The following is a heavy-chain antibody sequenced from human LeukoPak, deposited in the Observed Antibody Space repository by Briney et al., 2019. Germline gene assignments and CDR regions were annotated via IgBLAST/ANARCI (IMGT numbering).Heavy chain of an antibody. CDR1: GGSFTAYY. Sequence: KPSETLSLTCAVYGGSFTAYYWSWIRQPPGKGLEWIGEINHSGSTNYNPSLKSRVTISVDPSKNQFSVRLNFVTAADTAMYYCARGLHVGETLPYYFWSQGTQVTVSS. CDR2: INHSGST. V-gene: IGHV4-34*01. CDR3: ARGLHVGETLPYYF. D-gene: IGHD3-16*01. J-gene: IGHJ4*02.